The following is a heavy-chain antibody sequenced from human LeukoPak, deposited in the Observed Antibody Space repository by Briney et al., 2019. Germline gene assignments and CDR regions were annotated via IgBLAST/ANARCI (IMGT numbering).Heavy chain of an antibody. Sequence: PGGSLRLSCAASGFSFSSYGMSWVRQAPGKGLEWVSGISGSSGSTYYADSVKGRFTISRDNSKNTLYLQMNSLRAEDTAVYYCAKVPGGNFFYYYYMDVWGKGTTVTISS. D-gene: IGHD1-1*01. CDR3: AKVPGGNFFYYYYMDV. V-gene: IGHV3-23*01. J-gene: IGHJ6*03. CDR1: GFSFSSYG. CDR2: ISGSSGST.